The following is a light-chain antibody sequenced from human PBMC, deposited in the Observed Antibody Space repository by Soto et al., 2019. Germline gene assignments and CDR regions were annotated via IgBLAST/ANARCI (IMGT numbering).Light chain of an antibody. J-gene: IGLJ3*02. CDR3: QSYDSGLSGSV. CDR2: GNN. CDR1: DANIGENFD. V-gene: IGLV1-40*01. Sequence: QSVLTQPPSVSGAPGQRVTISCTGRDANIGENFDIHWYQQLPGTAPKLLIYGNNNRPSGVPDRFSASRSGTSASLAITGLQAEDEADYYCQSYDSGLSGSVFGGGTKLTVL.